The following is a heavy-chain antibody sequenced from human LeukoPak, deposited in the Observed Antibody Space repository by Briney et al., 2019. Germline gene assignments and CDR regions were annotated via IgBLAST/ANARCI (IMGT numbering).Heavy chain of an antibody. Sequence: SETLSLTCAVFGGSFSGYYWSCIRQTPGKGLEWIGEINHSGSTNYNPSLKSRVTISVDTSKNQFSLKLSSVTAADTAVYYCARWGIAAAGTYHYYYYGMDVWGQGTTVTVSS. V-gene: IGHV4-34*01. CDR2: INHSGST. J-gene: IGHJ6*02. CDR1: GGSFSGYY. CDR3: ARWGIAAAGTYHYYYYGMDV. D-gene: IGHD6-13*01.